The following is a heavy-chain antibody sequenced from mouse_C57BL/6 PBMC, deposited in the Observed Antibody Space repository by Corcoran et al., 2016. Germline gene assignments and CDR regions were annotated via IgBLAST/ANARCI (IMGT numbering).Heavy chain of an antibody. V-gene: IGHV14-3*01. CDR2: IDPANGYT. Sequence: EVQLQQSVAELVGPGASVKLSCITSGFNIKNTFMHWVKQRPEQGLEWIGKIDPANGYTKYAPTFQDKATITADTSSNTVYLQLSSLTSEDTAIYYCARGHYDNPYWYFDVWGTGTTVTVSS. CDR3: ARGHYDNPYWYFDV. J-gene: IGHJ1*03. CDR1: GFNIKNTF. D-gene: IGHD2-1*01.